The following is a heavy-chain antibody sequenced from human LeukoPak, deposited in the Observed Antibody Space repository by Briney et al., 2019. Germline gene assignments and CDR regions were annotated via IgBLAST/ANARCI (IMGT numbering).Heavy chain of an antibody. V-gene: IGHV3-30*18. CDR1: GFTFSSYG. CDR3: AKDVAGVLQPFDY. Sequence: SGGSLRLSCAASGFTFSSYGMHWVRQAPGKGLEWVAVISYDGSNKYYADSVKARFTISRDNSKNTLYLQMNSLRAEDTAVYYCAKDVAGVLQPFDYWGQGTLVTVSS. J-gene: IGHJ4*02. CDR2: ISYDGSNK. D-gene: IGHD2-15*01.